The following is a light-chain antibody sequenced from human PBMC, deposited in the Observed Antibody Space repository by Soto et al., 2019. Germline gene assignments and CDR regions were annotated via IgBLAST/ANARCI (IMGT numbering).Light chain of an antibody. V-gene: IGKV3-15*01. CDR3: QHDSNCFWT. J-gene: IGKJ1*01. Sequence: IVMPQSPAPLSVSPGAGATLSCRASQSVGSTLAWYQQRPGQAPRVLIYGASTRATGIPARFSGSGSVTEFTLTISSLQSEDFAVYYCQHDSNCFWTVGQGTKVEIK. CDR2: GAS. CDR1: QSVGST.